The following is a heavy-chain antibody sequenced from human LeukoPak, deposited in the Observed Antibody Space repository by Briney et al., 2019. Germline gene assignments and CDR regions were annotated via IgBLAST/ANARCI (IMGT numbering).Heavy chain of an antibody. D-gene: IGHD2-15*01. CDR2: INHSGST. CDR1: GXXXSGYY. J-gene: IGHJ5*02. CDR3: ARAVAATTYNWFDP. V-gene: IGHV4-34*01. Sequence: TLSLXXXVYGXXXSGYYXSWIRQPPGKGLEWIGEINHSGSTNYNPSLKSRVTISVDTSKNQFSLKLSSVTAADTAVYYCARAVAATTYNWFDPWGQGTLVTVSS.